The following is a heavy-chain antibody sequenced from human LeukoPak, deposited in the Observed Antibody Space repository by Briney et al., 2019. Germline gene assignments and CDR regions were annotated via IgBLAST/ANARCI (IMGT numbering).Heavy chain of an antibody. V-gene: IGHV4-30-4*08. CDR3: AREVITPGDSDGFDL. CDR1: GGSISSANHF. J-gene: IGHJ3*01. CDR2: IHYDGRA. D-gene: IGHD2-2*01. Sequence: PSQTLSLTCTVSGGSISSANHFWSWVRQSPGEGLEWIGYIHYDGRAHYNPPLKSRVSMSLDMSKNQFSLSLSSVTAADTAIYYCAREVITPGDSDGFDLWGQGTMVSVSS.